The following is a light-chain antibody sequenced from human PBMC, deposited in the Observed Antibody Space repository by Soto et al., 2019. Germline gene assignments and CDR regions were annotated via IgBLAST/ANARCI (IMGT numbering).Light chain of an antibody. J-gene: IGKJ3*01. Sequence: DIQMTQSPSTLSSSVGDRVTITCRASQNISRWLAWYQQKPGKAPKLLIYDASNLDGGVPSRFSGSGSGTDFTITISRLQPDDFGNYHCQQYSTYFSFGHGTTVEIK. CDR1: QNISRW. CDR2: DAS. V-gene: IGKV1-5*01. CDR3: QQYSTYFS.